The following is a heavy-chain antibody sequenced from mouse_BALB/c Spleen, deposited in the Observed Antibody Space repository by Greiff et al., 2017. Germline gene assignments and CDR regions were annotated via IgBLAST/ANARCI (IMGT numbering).Heavy chain of an antibody. J-gene: IGHJ4*01. V-gene: IGHV5-6-5*01. CDR2: ISSGGST. Sequence: EVKLVESGGGLVKPGGSLKLSCAASGFTFSSYAMSWVRQTPEKRLEWVASISSGGSTYYPDSVKGRFTISRDNARNILYLQMSSLRSEDTAMYYCAMTLYYAMDYWGQGTSVTVSS. CDR1: GFTFSSYA. CDR3: AMTLYYAMDY. D-gene: IGHD2-3*01.